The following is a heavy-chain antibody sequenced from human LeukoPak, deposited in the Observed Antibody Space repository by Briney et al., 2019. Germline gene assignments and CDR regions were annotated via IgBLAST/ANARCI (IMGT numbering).Heavy chain of an antibody. Sequence: GGSLRLSCVASGFTFSSYGMSWARQAPGKGLEWVSAITGSGGGTYYADSVKGRFTISRDNSKNTLYLQINSLRAEDTAVYYCAKVRADNDYGDSHPPIWGQGTLVTVSS. CDR2: ITGSGGGT. CDR1: GFTFSSYG. D-gene: IGHD4-17*01. CDR3: AKVRADNDYGDSHPPI. V-gene: IGHV3-23*01. J-gene: IGHJ4*02.